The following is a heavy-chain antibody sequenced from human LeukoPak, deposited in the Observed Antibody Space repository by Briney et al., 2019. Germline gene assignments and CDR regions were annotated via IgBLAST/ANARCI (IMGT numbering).Heavy chain of an antibody. CDR2: IKQDGSEG. D-gene: IGHD5-24*01. Sequence: GGSLRLSCAAYGFTFSNYWMSWVRQAPGKGLEWVANIKQDGSEGFYVDSAKGRFTISRDNDKNSLYLQMNSLRVEDTAVYYCAKDRLPSQYTGYISWGQGTLVTVSS. J-gene: IGHJ4*02. V-gene: IGHV3-7*01. CDR3: AKDRLPSQYTGYIS. CDR1: GFTFSNYW.